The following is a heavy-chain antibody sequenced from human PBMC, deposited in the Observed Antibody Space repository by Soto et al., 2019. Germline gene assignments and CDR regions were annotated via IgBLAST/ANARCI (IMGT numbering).Heavy chain of an antibody. Sequence: ASVKVSCKASGGTFSSYAISWVRQAPGQGLEWMGGIIPIFGTANYAQKFQGRVTITADESTSTAYMELSSLRSEDTAVYYCARINYYDSSGSVADYWGQGTLVTVSS. CDR3: ARINYYDSSGSVADY. D-gene: IGHD3-22*01. V-gene: IGHV1-69*13. J-gene: IGHJ4*02. CDR1: GGTFSSYA. CDR2: IIPIFGTA.